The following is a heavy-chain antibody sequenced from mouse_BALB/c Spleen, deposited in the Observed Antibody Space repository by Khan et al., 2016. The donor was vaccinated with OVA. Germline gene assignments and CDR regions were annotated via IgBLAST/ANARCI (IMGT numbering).Heavy chain of an antibody. D-gene: IGHD1-1*01. CDR1: GYTFTNYW. Sequence: QVQLQQSGAELAIPGASVKMSCKASGYTFTNYWMHWVKQRPGQGLEWIGYINPSTGYTEYNQKFKDKATLTADKSSSTAYMQLSSLTSEDSAVYYCVNHGSSSAWFTYWGQGTLVTVSA. CDR2: INPSTGYT. V-gene: IGHV1-4*01. J-gene: IGHJ3*01. CDR3: VNHGSSSAWFTY.